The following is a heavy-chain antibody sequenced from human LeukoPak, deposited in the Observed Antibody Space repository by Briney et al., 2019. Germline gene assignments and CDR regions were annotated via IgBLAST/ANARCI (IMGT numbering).Heavy chain of an antibody. Sequence: SETLSLTCTVSGDSLSNNNYYWGWIRQPPGKGLEWIGNMYYSGNTYYNPSLKSRVIIFVDTSKNPFSLRLSSVTAADTAVYYCARAPIVVVSTPSFDTWGQGILVTVSS. CDR1: GDSLSNNNYY. J-gene: IGHJ4*02. D-gene: IGHD3-22*01. V-gene: IGHV4-39*01. CDR3: ARAPIVVVSTPSFDT. CDR2: MYYSGNT.